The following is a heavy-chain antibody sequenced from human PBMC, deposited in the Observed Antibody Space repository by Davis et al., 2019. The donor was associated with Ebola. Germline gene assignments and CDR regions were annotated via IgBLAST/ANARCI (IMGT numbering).Heavy chain of an antibody. CDR2: IRSKAYGGTT. Sequence: GESLKISCTASGFTFGDFALSWFRQAPGKGLEWVGFIRSKAYGGTTEYAASVKGRFTISRDDSKSIAYLQMNSLKIEDTAVYYCSRLHCGSNSCPAGPWGQGTLVTVSS. D-gene: IGHD2-2*01. V-gene: IGHV3-49*03. CDR3: SRLHCGSNSCPAGP. CDR1: GFTFGDFA. J-gene: IGHJ5*02.